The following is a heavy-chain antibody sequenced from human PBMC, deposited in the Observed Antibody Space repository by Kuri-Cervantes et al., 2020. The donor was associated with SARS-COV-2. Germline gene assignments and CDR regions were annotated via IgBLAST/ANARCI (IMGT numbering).Heavy chain of an antibody. CDR2: IWYDGSNK. CDR1: GFTFDDYG. J-gene: IGHJ6*03. CDR3: ARDRIAPTGWDYYMDV. Sequence: GESLKISCAASGFTFDDYGMSWVRQAPGKGLEWVAVIWYDGSNKYYADSVKGRFTISRDNSKNTLYLQMNSLRAEDTAVYYCARDRIAPTGWDYYMDVWGKGTTVTVSS. V-gene: IGHV3-33*08. D-gene: IGHD2-15*01.